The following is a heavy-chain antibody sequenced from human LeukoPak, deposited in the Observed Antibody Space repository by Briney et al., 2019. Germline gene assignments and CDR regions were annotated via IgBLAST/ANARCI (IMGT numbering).Heavy chain of an antibody. J-gene: IGHJ4*02. CDR1: GFTFSSYG. CDR2: ISYDGSNK. CDR3: AKEGAAAHFDY. V-gene: IGHV3-30*18. Sequence: GGSLRLSCAASGFTFSSYGMHWVRRAPGKGLEWVAVISYDGSNKYYADSVKGRFTISRDNSKNTLYLQMNSLRAEDTAVYYCAKEGAAAHFDYWGQGTLVTVSS. D-gene: IGHD6-13*01.